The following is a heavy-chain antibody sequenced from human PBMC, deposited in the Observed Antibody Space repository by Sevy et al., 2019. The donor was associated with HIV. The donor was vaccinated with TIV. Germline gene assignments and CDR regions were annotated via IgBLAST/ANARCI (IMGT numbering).Heavy chain of an antibody. CDR1: GDSFSSYF. V-gene: IGHV4-4*07. CDR3: ARSNWVTATNGFSKSYYFDY. Sequence: SETLSLTCTVSGDSFSSYFWAWIRQPAGKGLEWIGGINTSGSTNYNPSLKSRVTMSVDTSKSQFSLKVTSLTAADTAIYFCARSNWVTATNGFSKSYYFDYWGQGSLVTVSS. J-gene: IGHJ4*02. CDR2: INTSGST. D-gene: IGHD7-27*01.